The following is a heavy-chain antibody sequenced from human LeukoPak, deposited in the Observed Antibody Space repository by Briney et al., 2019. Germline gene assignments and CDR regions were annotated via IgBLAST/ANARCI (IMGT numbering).Heavy chain of an antibody. J-gene: IGHJ6*02. V-gene: IGHV1-8*01. CDR2: MNPNSGNT. CDR1: GYTFPSYD. Sequence: ASMKVSCKPSGYTFPSYDIHWVRQATGQGLEWMGWMNPNSGNTGYAQKFQGRVTMTRNTSISTAYMELSSLRSEDTAVYYCARVTIFGVVMEDGMDVWGQGTTVTVSS. CDR3: ARVTIFGVVMEDGMDV. D-gene: IGHD3-3*01.